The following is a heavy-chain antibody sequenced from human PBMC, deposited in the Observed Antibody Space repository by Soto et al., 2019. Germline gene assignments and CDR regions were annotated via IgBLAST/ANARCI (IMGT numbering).Heavy chain of an antibody. D-gene: IGHD2-8*01. V-gene: IGHV1-18*01. CDR3: ARNGPIYRACDI. J-gene: IGHJ3*02. Sequence: QVQLVQSGAEVKKPGASVKVSCKASGYTFTSYGISWVRQAPGQGLEWMGWISAYNGNTNYAQKIQGRVTMTTDTSTSSANVALRSLGSDDTAVYYCARNGPIYRACDIWGQGTIVTVCS. CDR2: ISAYNGNT. CDR1: GYTFTSYG.